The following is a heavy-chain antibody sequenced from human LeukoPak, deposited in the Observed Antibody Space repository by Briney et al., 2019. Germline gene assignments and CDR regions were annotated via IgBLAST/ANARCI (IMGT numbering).Heavy chain of an antibody. V-gene: IGHV4-59*02. CDR3: ARIHRYCSGGACYVLDN. D-gene: IGHD2-15*01. Sequence: PSETLSLTCVVSGGSVSGYYWGWIRQPPGRGLEWIGYVYYSGSTNYNPSFKSRITISVDTSRNQFSLQLSSVAAADTAVYYCARIHRYCSGGACYVLDNWGQGTLVAVSS. CDR2: VYYSGST. CDR1: GGSVSGYY. J-gene: IGHJ4*02.